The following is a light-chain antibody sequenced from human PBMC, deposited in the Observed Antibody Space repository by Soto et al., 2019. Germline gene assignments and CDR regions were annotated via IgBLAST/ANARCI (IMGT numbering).Light chain of an antibody. CDR2: DVS. Sequence: QPVLTQPASVSGSPGQSITISCTGTSSDVGGYNYVSWYQQHPGKAPKLMIYDVSNRPSGVSNRFSGSKSGNTASLTISGVQAEDEADYYCSSYTSSSTPYVFGTGTKLTVL. CDR1: SSDVGGYNY. V-gene: IGLV2-14*01. CDR3: SSYTSSSTPYV. J-gene: IGLJ1*01.